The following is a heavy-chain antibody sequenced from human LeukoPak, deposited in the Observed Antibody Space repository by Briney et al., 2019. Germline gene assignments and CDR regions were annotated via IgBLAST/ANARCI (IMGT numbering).Heavy chain of an antibody. Sequence: SETLSLTCAVYGGSFSGYYWSWIRQPPGKGLEWIGEINHSGSTNYNPSLKSRVTISVDTSKNQFFLKLSSVAAADTAVYYCARWGFWSGFDWGQGTLVTVSS. CDR2: INHSGST. J-gene: IGHJ4*02. CDR1: GGSFSGYY. D-gene: IGHD3-3*01. V-gene: IGHV4-34*01. CDR3: ARWGFWSGFD.